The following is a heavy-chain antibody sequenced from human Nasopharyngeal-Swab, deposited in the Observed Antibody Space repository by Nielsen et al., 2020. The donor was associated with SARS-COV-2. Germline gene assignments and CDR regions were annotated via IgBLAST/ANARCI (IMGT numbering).Heavy chain of an antibody. V-gene: IGHV4-59*01. Sequence: SQTLSLTCTVSSGSLSSYYWSWIRQLPGKGLEWIGYIYYSGSTNYNPSLKSRVTISVDTSKNQFSLKLSSVTAAATAVYYCARGRAPGVYNHIDYWGQGTLVTVSS. D-gene: IGHD5/OR15-5a*01. J-gene: IGHJ4*02. CDR1: SGSLSSYY. CDR2: IYYSGST. CDR3: ARGRAPGVYNHIDY.